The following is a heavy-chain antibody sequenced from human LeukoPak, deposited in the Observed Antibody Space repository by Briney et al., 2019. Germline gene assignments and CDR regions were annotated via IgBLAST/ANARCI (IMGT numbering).Heavy chain of an antibody. CDR3: ARASVLRHFIF. V-gene: IGHV4-39*01. D-gene: IGHD3-9*01. J-gene: IGHJ4*02. CDR2: IYYSGST. CDR1: GGSISSSSYY. Sequence: TSETLSLTCIVSGGSISSSSYYWGWIRQPPGKGLEWIGSIYYSGSTYYNPSLKSRVTISVDTSKNQFSLKLSSVTAADTAVYYCARASVLRHFIFWGQGTLVTVSS.